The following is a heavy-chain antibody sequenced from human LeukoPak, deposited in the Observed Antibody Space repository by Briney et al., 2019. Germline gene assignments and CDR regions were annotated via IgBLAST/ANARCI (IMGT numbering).Heavy chain of an antibody. Sequence: ASVKVSCKASGYTFTGYYMHWVRQAPGQGLEWMGWINPNSGGTNYAQKFQGRVTMTRDTSISTAYMELSRLRSDDTAVHYCATHSSGWYKDLGYWGQGTLVTVSS. CDR2: INPNSGGT. D-gene: IGHD6-19*01. CDR3: ATHSSGWYKDLGY. J-gene: IGHJ4*02. V-gene: IGHV1-2*02. CDR1: GYTFTGYY.